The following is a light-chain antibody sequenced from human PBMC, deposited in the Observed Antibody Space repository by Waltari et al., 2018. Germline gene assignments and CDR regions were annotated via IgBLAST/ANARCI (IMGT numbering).Light chain of an antibody. CDR2: IAS. Sequence: EIIMTQSPATLSLSLGERATLSCRASQSVSSNLAWYQQKPGHPPRLLIYIASTRATGIPDRFSGSGSGTDFTLTIRSLEAEDVAFYFCQQNSNWPYTFGQGTKVEIK. CDR1: QSVSSN. CDR3: QQNSNWPYT. J-gene: IGKJ2*01. V-gene: IGKV3D-15*01.